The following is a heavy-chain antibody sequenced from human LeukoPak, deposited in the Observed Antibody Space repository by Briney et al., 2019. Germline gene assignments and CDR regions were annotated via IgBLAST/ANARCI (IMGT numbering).Heavy chain of an antibody. CDR2: IRSKANSYAT. J-gene: IGHJ4*02. CDR1: GFTFSGSA. V-gene: IGHV3-73*01. D-gene: IGHD2-2*01. CDR3: TSAPATVFDY. Sequence: GGSLRLSCAASGFTFSGSAMHWVRQASGKGLEWVGRIRSKANSYATAYAASVNGRFTVSRDDSKNTAYLQMNSLKTEDTAVYYCTSAPATVFDYWGQGTLVTVSS.